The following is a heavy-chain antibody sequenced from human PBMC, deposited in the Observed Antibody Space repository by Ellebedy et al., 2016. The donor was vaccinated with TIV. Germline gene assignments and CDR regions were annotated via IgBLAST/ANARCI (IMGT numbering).Heavy chain of an antibody. CDR3: ARSRGDHYDSRFYYNT. CDR2: IFYSGNT. D-gene: IGHD3-22*01. CDR1: GGSISSSSYY. Sequence: SETLSLTCAVSGGSISSSSYYWGWIRQPPGKGLEWIGCIFYSGNTYYNPSLKSRLTISVDTSKNQFALKLSSVTAADTAVYYCARSRGDHYDSRFYYNTWGQGTLTIVSS. V-gene: IGHV4-39*06. J-gene: IGHJ4*02.